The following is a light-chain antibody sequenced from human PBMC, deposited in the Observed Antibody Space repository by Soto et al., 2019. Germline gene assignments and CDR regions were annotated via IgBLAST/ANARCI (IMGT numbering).Light chain of an antibody. CDR2: EVT. Sequence: QSALTQPRSVSGSPGQSVTISCTGTSSDVGGYNYVSWYQQHPGKAPKFMIHEVTNRPSGVSNRFSGSKSGNTASLTISGLQAEDEADYYCTSFTFSSTWVFGGGTKLTVL. CDR1: SSDVGGYNY. CDR3: TSFTFSSTWV. V-gene: IGLV2-14*01. J-gene: IGLJ3*02.